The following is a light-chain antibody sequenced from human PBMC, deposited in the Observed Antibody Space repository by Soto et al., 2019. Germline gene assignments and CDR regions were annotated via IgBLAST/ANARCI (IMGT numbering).Light chain of an antibody. CDR1: QSLLHSNGVNF. V-gene: IGKV2-28*01. CDR2: LGS. CDR3: MQLLQPPLT. J-gene: IGKJ4*01. Sequence: DIVMTQSPLSLPVTPGEPASISCRSSQSLLHSNGVNFLDWYLQKPGQSPQLLIYLGSNRASGVPDRFSGSGSGTDFTLKISRVEAEDVGIYYCMQLLQPPLTFGGGTKVEI.